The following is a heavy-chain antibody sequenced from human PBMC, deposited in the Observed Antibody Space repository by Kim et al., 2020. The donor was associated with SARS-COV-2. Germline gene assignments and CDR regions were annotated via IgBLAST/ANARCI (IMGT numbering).Heavy chain of an antibody. Sequence: GGSLRLSCAASGFTFRSYWMHWVRQTPGKGLVWVSRIYSDGSSTNYADSVKGRFTISRDNAKNTVHVQMSSLRADDTAVYYCVREVWSDGDYYFDLWGQG. J-gene: IGHJ4*02. CDR1: GFTFRSYW. CDR2: IYSDGSST. D-gene: IGHD3-16*01. V-gene: IGHV3-74*01. CDR3: VREVWSDGDYYFDL.